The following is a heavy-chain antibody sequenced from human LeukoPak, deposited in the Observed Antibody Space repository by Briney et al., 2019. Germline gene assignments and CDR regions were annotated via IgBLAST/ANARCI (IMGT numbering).Heavy chain of an antibody. CDR3: ARGLGYCSGGSCYYFDY. D-gene: IGHD2-15*01. CDR1: GGSISSYY. CDR2: IYYSGST. V-gene: IGHV4-59*01. Sequence: SETLSLTCTVSGGSISSYYWSWIRQPPGKGLEWIGYIYYSGSTNYNPSLKSRVTISVDTFENQFSLKLSSVTAADTAVYYCARGLGYCSGGSCYYFDYWGQGTLVTVSS. J-gene: IGHJ4*02.